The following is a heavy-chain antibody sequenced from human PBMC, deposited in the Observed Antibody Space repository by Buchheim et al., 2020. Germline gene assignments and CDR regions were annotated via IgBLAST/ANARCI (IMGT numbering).Heavy chain of an antibody. CDR1: GFTFSDYY. Sequence: QVQLVESGGGLVKPGGSLRLSCAASGFTFSDYYMSWIRQAPGKGLEWVSYISSSGSTIYYAASVKGRFTISRDNAQKSLYLQMNSLRAEDTAVYYCARVHTAMVKRMSYYYYYMDVWGKGTT. CDR3: ARVHTAMVKRMSYYYYYMDV. CDR2: ISSSGSTI. J-gene: IGHJ6*03. V-gene: IGHV3-11*01. D-gene: IGHD5-18*01.